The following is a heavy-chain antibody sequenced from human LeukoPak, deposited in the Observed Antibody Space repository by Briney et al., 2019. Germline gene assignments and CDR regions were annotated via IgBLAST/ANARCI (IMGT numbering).Heavy chain of an antibody. CDR3: AREAYCSSTSCRGYFDY. Sequence: ASVKVSCKAPGYTFTSYDINWVRQATGQGLEWMGWINPNSGGTNFAQKCQGRVTMTRDTSISTAYMELSRLRSDDTAVYYCAREAYCSSTSCRGYFDYWGQGSLVTVSS. V-gene: IGHV1-2*02. CDR2: INPNSGGT. CDR1: GYTFTSYD. J-gene: IGHJ4*02. D-gene: IGHD2-2*01.